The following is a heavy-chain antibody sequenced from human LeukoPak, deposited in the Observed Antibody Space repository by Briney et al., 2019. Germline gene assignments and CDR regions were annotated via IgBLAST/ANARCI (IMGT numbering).Heavy chain of an antibody. J-gene: IGHJ4*02. Sequence: GASVKVSCKASVYTFTRYAINWLRQAPGQGLEWMGWINMYTANPAYAQGFTERFVFSLDTSVTTAYLQISNLKTEDTAVYYCARHDNDDDFDYWGQGTLVTVSS. CDR3: ARHDNDDDFDY. CDR2: INMYTANP. CDR1: VYTFTRYA. D-gene: IGHD3-16*01. V-gene: IGHV7-4-1*02.